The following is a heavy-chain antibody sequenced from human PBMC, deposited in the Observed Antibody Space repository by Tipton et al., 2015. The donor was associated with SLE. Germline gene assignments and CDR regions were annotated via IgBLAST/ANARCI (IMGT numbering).Heavy chain of an antibody. CDR3: ARRYGTSFDY. Sequence: TLSLTCSVSDGSISTTNYYWGWLRQPPGKGLEWIGSIFYTGSTYYNPSLNSRVSFSIDTSKNQFSLRVSSVTAADTAVYYCARRYGTSFDYWDQGTLVTVSS. CDR2: IFYTGST. CDR1: DGSISTTNYY. J-gene: IGHJ4*02. D-gene: IGHD2-8*01. V-gene: IGHV4-39*07.